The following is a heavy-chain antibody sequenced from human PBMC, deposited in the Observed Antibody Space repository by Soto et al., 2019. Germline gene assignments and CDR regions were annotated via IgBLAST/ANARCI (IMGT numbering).Heavy chain of an antibody. V-gene: IGHV3-7*01. J-gene: IGHJ6*02. CDR2: IKQDGSEK. D-gene: IGHD1-26*01. CDR3: ARESRSGSYYYYYGMDV. CDR1: GFTFSSYW. Sequence: GGSLRLSCAASGFTFSSYWMRWVRQAPGKGLEWVANIKQDGSEKYYVDSVKGRFTISRDNAKNSLYLQMNSLRAEDTAVYYCARESRSGSYYYYYGMDVWGQGTTVTVSS.